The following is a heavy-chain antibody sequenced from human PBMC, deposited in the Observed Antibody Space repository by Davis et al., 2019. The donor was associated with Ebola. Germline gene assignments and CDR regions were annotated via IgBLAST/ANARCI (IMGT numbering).Heavy chain of an antibody. CDR2: IYYSGST. Sequence: SETLSLTCAVYGGSFSSYYWSWIRQPPGKGLEWIGYIYYSGSTNYNPSLKSRVTISVDTSKNQFSLKLSSVTAADTAVYYCARDATPRVRGVMTFDPWGQGTLVTVSS. CDR3: ARDATPRVRGVMTFDP. V-gene: IGHV4-59*01. J-gene: IGHJ5*02. D-gene: IGHD3-10*01. CDR1: GGSFSSYY.